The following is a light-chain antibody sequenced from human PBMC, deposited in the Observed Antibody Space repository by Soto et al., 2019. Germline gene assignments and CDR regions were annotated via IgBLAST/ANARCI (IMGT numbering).Light chain of an antibody. CDR2: GNY. CDR3: QSSDSSLRGSV. Sequence: QPVLTQPPSVSGAPGQRVTISCTGNSSNIGAGYEVHWYQQVPGTAPKLLIYGNYNRPSGVPDRFSGSKSGTSASLAITGLQAEDESDYYCQSSDSSLRGSVFGTGTKLTVL. CDR1: SSNIGAGYE. V-gene: IGLV1-40*01. J-gene: IGLJ1*01.